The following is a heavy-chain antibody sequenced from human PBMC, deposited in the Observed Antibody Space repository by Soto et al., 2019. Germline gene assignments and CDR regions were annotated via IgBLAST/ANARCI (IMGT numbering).Heavy chain of an antibody. V-gene: IGHV2-5*02. CDR2: ISWDDDE. Sequence: SGPTLVNPTQTLTLTCTFSGFSLSTSGVGVGWIRQPPGKALEWLALISWDDDERYSPSLKSRLTITKDTSKNQVVLTVTNMDPVDTATYYCAHRRGYYDSSGYYRGHWFDPWGQGTLVTV. CDR1: GFSLSTSGVG. D-gene: IGHD3-22*01. CDR3: AHRRGYYDSSGYYRGHWFDP. J-gene: IGHJ5*02.